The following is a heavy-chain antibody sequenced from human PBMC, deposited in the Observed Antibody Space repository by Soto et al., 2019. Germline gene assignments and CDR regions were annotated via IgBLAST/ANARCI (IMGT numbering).Heavy chain of an antibody. CDR1: GFTFTSSA. CDR2: IVVGSGNT. V-gene: IGHV1-58*01. D-gene: IGHD3-16*02. CDR3: AAGVITFGGVIVIRDYYYGMDV. J-gene: IGHJ6*02. Sequence: SVKVSCKASGFTFTSSAVQWVRQARGQRLEWIGWIVVGSGNTNYAQKFQERVTITRDMSTSTAYMELSSLRSEDTAVYYCAAGVITFGGVIVIRDYYYGMDVWGQGTRVTVSS.